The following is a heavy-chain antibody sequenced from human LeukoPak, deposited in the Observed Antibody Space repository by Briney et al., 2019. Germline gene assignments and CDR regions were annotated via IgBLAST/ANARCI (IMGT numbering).Heavy chain of an antibody. CDR2: MNPNSGNT. D-gene: IGHD6-13*01. CDR1: RYTFTSYD. CDR3: ARVSSLIAAAGVHSYYDYYYRDV. V-gene: IGHV1-8*01. Sequence: ASVKVSCKASRYTFTSYDINWVRQATGQRLERMGWMNPNSGNTGYAQKFQGRVTMTRNTSISTAYVELSSLRSEDTAVYYCARVSSLIAAAGVHSYYDYYYRDVWGKGTTVTVSS. J-gene: IGHJ6*03.